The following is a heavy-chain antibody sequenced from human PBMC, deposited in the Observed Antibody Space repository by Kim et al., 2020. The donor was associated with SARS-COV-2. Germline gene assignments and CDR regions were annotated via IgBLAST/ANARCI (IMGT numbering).Heavy chain of an antibody. D-gene: IGHD1-26*01. CDR3: ARDAQWELLRYYYYYGMDV. CDR2: ISYDGSNK. Sequence: GGSLRLSCAASGFTFSSYGMHWVRQAPGKGLEWVAVISYDGSNKYYADSVKGRFTISRDNSKNTLYLQMNSLRAEDTAVYYCARDAQWELLRYYYYYGMDVWGQGTTVTVSS. CDR1: GFTFSSYG. V-gene: IGHV3-33*05. J-gene: IGHJ6*02.